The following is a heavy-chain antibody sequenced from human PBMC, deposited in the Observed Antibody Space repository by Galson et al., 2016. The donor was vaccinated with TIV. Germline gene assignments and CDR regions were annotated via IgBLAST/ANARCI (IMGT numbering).Heavy chain of an antibody. Sequence: TLSLTCTVSGAFIRSGSYYWNWIRQPAGKGLEWIGRIYTSGITNYNPSLKSRVTISVDASKNQFSLKLTSVTAADTAVYYCAGVVGYCSGDDCLLEAAFDIWGQGTLVSVSS. CDR1: GAFIRSGSYY. CDR2: IYTSGIT. CDR3: AGVVGYCSGDDCLLEAAFDI. D-gene: IGHD2-15*01. J-gene: IGHJ3*02. V-gene: IGHV4-61*02.